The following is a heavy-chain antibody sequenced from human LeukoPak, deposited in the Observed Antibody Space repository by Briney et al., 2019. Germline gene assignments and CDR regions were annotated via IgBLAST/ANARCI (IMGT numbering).Heavy chain of an antibody. CDR3: VSYSRP. CDR1: GFTFSSYW. V-gene: IGHV3-74*01. D-gene: IGHD4-11*01. Sequence: GGSLRLSCAASGFTFSSYWMDWVRQAPEKGLVWVPRISSDGSTTIYAGSVKGGFTISRATAQTTLYLQMNSLRDEDTAVYYCVSYSRPWGQGTLVTVSS. CDR2: ISSDGSTT. J-gene: IGHJ5*02.